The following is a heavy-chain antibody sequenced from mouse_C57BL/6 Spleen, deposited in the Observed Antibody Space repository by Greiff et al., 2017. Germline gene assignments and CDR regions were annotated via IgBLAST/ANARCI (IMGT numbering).Heavy chain of an antibody. J-gene: IGHJ2*01. CDR2: ISNGGGST. Sequence: EVKLVESGGGLVQPGGSLKLSCAASGFTFSDYYMYWVRQTPEKRLEWVAYISNGGGSTYYPDTVKGRFTISRDNAKNTLYLQMSRLKSEDTAMYYCARQYYGNLYYFDYWGQGTTLTVSS. D-gene: IGHD2-1*01. CDR3: ARQYYGNLYYFDY. CDR1: GFTFSDYY. V-gene: IGHV5-12*01.